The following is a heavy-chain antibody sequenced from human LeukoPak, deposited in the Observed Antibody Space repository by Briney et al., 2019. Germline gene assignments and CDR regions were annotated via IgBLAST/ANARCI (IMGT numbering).Heavy chain of an antibody. CDR3: ARDRAVAGRYYYGMDV. CDR1: GGSISSHY. Sequence: SETLSLTCTVSGGSISSHYWSWIRQPPGKGLEWIGNIYYSGSTNYNPSLKSRVTISVDTSKSQFSLKLSSVTAADTAVYYCARDRAVAGRYYYGMDVWGQGTTVTVSS. J-gene: IGHJ6*02. D-gene: IGHD6-19*01. CDR2: IYYSGST. V-gene: IGHV4-59*11.